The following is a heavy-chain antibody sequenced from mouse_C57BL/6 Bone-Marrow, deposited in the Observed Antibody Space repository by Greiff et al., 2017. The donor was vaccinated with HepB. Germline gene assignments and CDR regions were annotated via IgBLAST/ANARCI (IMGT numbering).Heavy chain of an antibody. V-gene: IGHV6-3*01. D-gene: IGHD2-3*01. CDR1: GFTFSNYW. CDR3: TGDGYNWYVDV. J-gene: IGHJ1*03. Sequence: EVMLVESGGGLVQPGGSMKLSCVASGFTFSNYWMNWVRQSPEKGLEWVAQIRLKSDNYATHYAESVKGRFTISRDDSKSSVYLQMNNLRAEDTGIYYCTGDGYNWYVDVWGTGTTVTVPS. CDR2: IRLKSDNYAT.